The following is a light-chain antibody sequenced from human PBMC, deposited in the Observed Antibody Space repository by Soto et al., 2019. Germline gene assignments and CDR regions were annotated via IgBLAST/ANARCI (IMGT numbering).Light chain of an antibody. CDR2: GAS. CDR1: QTVSRS. CDR3: QQYIDWPPYT. Sequence: EVVLTQSPATLSVSPGERATLSCRASQTVSRSLAWYQQKPGQAPRLLICGASMRATGVPDRFSGSGSGTDFTLTISSLQSEDFAVYYCQQYIDWPPYTFGQGTKVEIK. J-gene: IGKJ2*01. V-gene: IGKV3-15*01.